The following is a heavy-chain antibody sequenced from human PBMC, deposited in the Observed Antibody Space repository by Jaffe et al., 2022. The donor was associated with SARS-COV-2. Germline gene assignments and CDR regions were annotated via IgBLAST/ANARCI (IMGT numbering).Heavy chain of an antibody. Sequence: QEQLVQSGAEVKKPGVSVKVSCKASGYTFTDYYIHWVRQAPGQGLEWMGWINPNGGATNYAHEFQGRVTVTRDTSISTSYMELSGLRSDDTAVFFCARDRSLYGTNSFDIWGQGTMVTVSS. V-gene: IGHV1-2*07. J-gene: IGHJ3*02. CDR1: GYTFTDYY. CDR2: INPNGGAT. CDR3: ARDRSLYGTNSFDI. D-gene: IGHD3-10*01.